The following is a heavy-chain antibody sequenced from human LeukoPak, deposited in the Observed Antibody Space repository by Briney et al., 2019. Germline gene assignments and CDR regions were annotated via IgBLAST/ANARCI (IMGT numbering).Heavy chain of an antibody. V-gene: IGHV4-59*01. CDR1: GGSISSYY. J-gene: IGHJ4*02. D-gene: IGHD3-3*01. CDR2: IYYGEST. CDR3: ARESRVVPYYFDY. Sequence: SETLSLTCTVSGGSISSYYWTWIRQPPGKGLKWSGYIYYGESTNYNPSLKSRVTISVDTSKNQFSLRLSSVTAADTAVYYCARESRVVPYYFDYWGQGTLVTVSS.